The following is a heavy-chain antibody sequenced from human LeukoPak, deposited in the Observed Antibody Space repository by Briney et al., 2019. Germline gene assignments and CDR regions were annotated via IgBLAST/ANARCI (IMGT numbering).Heavy chain of an antibody. CDR2: INHSGTT. J-gene: IGHJ3*02. CDR3: AGLHQVRLNAAFDI. Sequence: PSETLSLTCVVYGGSFSDYYWSWVRQPPGKGLEWIGEINHSGTTTYNPSLKSRVIISLDTSNNLFSLKMNSVTAADTAVYYCAGLHQVRLNAAFDIWDQGTMVTVSS. V-gene: IGHV4-34*01. D-gene: IGHD2-2*01. CDR1: GGSFSDYY.